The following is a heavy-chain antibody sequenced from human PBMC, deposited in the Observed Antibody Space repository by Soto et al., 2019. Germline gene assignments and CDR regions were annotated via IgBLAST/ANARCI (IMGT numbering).Heavy chain of an antibody. V-gene: IGHV4-39*01. J-gene: IGHJ4*02. CDR2: IYYSGST. D-gene: IGHD4-17*01. Sequence: PSETLSLTCTVSGGSISSSSYYWGWIRQPPGKGLEWIGSIYYSGSTCYNPSLKSRVTISVDTSKNQFSLKLSSVTAADTAVYYCARQGSDYGDYIDYWGQGTLVTVSS. CDR1: GGSISSSSYY. CDR3: ARQGSDYGDYIDY.